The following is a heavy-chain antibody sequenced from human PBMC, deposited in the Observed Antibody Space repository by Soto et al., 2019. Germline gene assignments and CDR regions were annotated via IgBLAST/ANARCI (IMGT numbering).Heavy chain of an antibody. V-gene: IGHV3-23*01. D-gene: IGHD5-18*01. CDR3: AKAGYSYGLGYYFDY. Sequence: GGSLRLSCAASGFTFSSYAMSWVRQAPGKGLEWVSAISGSGGSTYYADSVKGRFTISRDNSKNTLYLQMNSLRAEDTAVYYCAKAGYSYGLGYYFDYWGQGTLVTVSS. J-gene: IGHJ4*02. CDR2: ISGSGGST. CDR1: GFTFSSYA.